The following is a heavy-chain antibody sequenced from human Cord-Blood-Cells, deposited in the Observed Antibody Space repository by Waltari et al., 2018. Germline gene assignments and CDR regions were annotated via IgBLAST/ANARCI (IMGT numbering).Heavy chain of an antibody. J-gene: IGHJ5*02. D-gene: IGHD4-17*01. Sequence: QVQLVQSGAEVKKPGASVKVSCKVSGYTLTELSMHWVRQAPGKGLEWMGVFEPKDGETIYAQKFQGRVTMTEDTSTDTAYMELSSLRSEDTAVYYCATVDYGDNWFDPWGQGTLVTVSS. CDR3: ATVDYGDNWFDP. CDR2: FEPKDGET. V-gene: IGHV1-24*01. CDR1: GYTLTELS.